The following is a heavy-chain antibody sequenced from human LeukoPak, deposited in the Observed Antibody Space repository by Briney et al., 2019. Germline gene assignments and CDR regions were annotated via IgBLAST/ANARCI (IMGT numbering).Heavy chain of an antibody. D-gene: IGHD6-6*01. CDR3: ARGRGSSADFDY. V-gene: IGHV6-1*01. J-gene: IGHJ4*02. CDR2: TYYRSQWNN. Sequence: SQTLSLTFTISGDSVSSNSATWNWIRQSPVRGLEWLGRTYYRSQWNNDYAASVKSRIDINPETSKNQFSRQLNSVTPEYTAVYYCARGRGSSADFDYWGEGTLVTVSS. CDR1: GDSVSSNSAT.